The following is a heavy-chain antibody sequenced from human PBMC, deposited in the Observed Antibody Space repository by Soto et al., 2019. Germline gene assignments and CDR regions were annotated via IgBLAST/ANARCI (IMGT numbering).Heavy chain of an antibody. CDR3: ARGRAYSYDSSPPGMFDP. V-gene: IGHV3-13*01. D-gene: IGHD3-22*01. J-gene: IGHJ5*02. CDR1: GFTFSTFD. Sequence: GGSLRLSCAGSGFTFSTFDIHWVRQAPGKGLEWVSGIGTLSDTFYAASVLGRFTISRQNAKNSVYHQMNLLIAGDTAFYYCARGRAYSYDSSPPGMFDPWGQGTLVTVSS. CDR2: IGTLSDT.